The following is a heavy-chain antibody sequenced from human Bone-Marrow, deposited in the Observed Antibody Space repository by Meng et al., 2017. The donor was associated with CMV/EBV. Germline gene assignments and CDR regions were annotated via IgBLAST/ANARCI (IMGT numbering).Heavy chain of an antibody. V-gene: IGHV3-74*01. Sequence: ETLSLTCNVSGGSISSTSYYWGWIRQSPGKGLEWVSRINSDGSSTSYADSVKGRFTISRDNAKNTLYLQMNSLRAEDTAVYYCARGGGYYIHWGQGTLVTVSS. CDR1: GGSISSTSYY. CDR2: INSDGSST. D-gene: IGHD1-26*01. CDR3: ARGGGYYIH. J-gene: IGHJ4*02.